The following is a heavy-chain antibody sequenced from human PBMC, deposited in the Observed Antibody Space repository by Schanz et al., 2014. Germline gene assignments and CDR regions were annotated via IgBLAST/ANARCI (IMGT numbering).Heavy chain of an antibody. CDR2: MSYDGSIK. CDR3: AKGMGYCSGGTCYDYYYYGLDV. D-gene: IGHD2-15*01. V-gene: IGHV3-33*06. J-gene: IGHJ6*02. CDR1: GFTFSSYG. Sequence: QVQLVESGGGVVQPGRSLRLSCAASGFTFSSYGMHWVRQAPGKGLEWVAAMSYDGSIKYYADSVKGRFTISRDSPKNTLYLQMNSLRAEDTAVFYCAKGMGYCSGGTCYDYYYYGLDVWGQGTTVTVSS.